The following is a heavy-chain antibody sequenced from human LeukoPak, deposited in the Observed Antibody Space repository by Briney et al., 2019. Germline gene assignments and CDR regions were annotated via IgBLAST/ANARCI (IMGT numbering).Heavy chain of an antibody. D-gene: IGHD6-13*01. CDR2: ISSSSSYI. V-gene: IGHV3-21*04. CDR3: AKDPYGAAAGTIPDY. CDR1: GFTFSSYS. J-gene: IGHJ4*02. Sequence: GGSLRLSCAASGFTFSSYSMNWVRQAPGKGLEWVSSISSSSSYIYYADSVKGRFTISRDNSKNTLYLQMNSLRAEDTAVYYCAKDPYGAAAGTIPDYWGQGTLVTVSS.